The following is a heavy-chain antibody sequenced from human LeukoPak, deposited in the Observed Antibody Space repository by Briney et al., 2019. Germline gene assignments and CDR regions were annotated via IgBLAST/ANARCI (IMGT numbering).Heavy chain of an antibody. J-gene: IGHJ4*02. CDR2: MNPKSGYT. CDR1: GYTFIKSD. D-gene: IGHD4-17*01. V-gene: IGHV1-8*01. Sequence: ASVKVSCKASGYTFIKSDINLVRQATGQGLEWMGWMNPKSGYTGYAQKFQGRVTMTMNTSITTAYMELSSLRSEDTPMYYCARPYGDCDYCGQGTLVTVSS. CDR3: ARPYGDCDY.